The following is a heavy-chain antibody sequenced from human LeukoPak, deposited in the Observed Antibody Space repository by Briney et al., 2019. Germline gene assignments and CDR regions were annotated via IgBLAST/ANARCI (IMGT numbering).Heavy chain of an antibody. D-gene: IGHD3-22*01. CDR1: GGSFSDYY. Sequence: SETLSPTCAVYGGSFSDYYWIRQPPGKGLEWIGKMNVGGSTNYNPSLKSRVTISVDTSKNHFSLKLTSVTAADTAVYYCALCDSGAYYYSYWGQGSLVTVSS. CDR2: MNVGGST. J-gene: IGHJ4*02. V-gene: IGHV4-34*01. CDR3: ALCDSGAYYYSY.